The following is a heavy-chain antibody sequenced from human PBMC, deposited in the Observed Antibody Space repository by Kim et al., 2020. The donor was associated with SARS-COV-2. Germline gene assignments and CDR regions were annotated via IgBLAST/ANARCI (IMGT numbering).Heavy chain of an antibody. Sequence: KGRFTISRDDSKNTAYLQMNSLKTEDTAVYYCTRHVGRMAVVTDYYGMDVWGQGTTVTVSS. CDR3: TRHVGRMAVVTDYYGMDV. J-gene: IGHJ6*02. D-gene: IGHD1-26*01. V-gene: IGHV3-73*01.